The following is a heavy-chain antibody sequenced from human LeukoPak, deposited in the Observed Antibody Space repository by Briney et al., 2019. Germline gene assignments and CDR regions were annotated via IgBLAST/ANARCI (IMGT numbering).Heavy chain of an antibody. V-gene: IGHV3-7*01. CDR3: VGWGISGITNH. CDR1: ELTSSTSW. CDR2: TKQDGSEK. D-gene: IGHD1-7*01. Sequence: GGSLRLSCAASELTSSTSWMSWVRQAPGKGLEWVAQTKQDGSEKYYVDSVKGRFTTSRDKNSLFLQMNSVRAEDTAVYYCVGWGISGITNHWGQGTLVTVSS. J-gene: IGHJ4*02.